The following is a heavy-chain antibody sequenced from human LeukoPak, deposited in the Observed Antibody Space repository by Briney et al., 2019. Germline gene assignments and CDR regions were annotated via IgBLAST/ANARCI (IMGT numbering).Heavy chain of an antibody. Sequence: PGRSLRLSCAASGFTFSGYGMHWVRLAPGGGVEWVAVISFDGSHKYYADSVQGRLTISRDNSKNTVYLQMNSLRTVDTAIYYCAKDRGFSFASGSSELDYWGQGTLVTVSS. CDR1: GFTFSGYG. CDR3: AKDRGFSFASGSSELDY. D-gene: IGHD3-10*01. J-gene: IGHJ4*02. V-gene: IGHV3-30*18. CDR2: ISFDGSHK.